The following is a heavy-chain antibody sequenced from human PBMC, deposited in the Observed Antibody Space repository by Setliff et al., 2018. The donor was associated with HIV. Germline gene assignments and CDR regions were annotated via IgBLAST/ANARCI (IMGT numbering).Heavy chain of an antibody. V-gene: IGHV1-2*02. CDR1: GYLFTGYY. J-gene: IGHJ3*02. CDR2: INVNSGGT. Sequence: GASVKVSCKASGYLFTGYYMHWVRQAPGQGLEWMGWINVNSGGTKYAQKFQGRVTMTRDTSISTAYMELSRLRSDDTAVYYCARRERTRGWELLRRAGNAFDIWGQGTMVTVSS. D-gene: IGHD1-26*01. CDR3: ARRERTRGWELLRRAGNAFDI.